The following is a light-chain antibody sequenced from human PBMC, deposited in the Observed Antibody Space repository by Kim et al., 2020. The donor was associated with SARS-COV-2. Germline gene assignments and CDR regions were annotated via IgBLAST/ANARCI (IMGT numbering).Light chain of an antibody. CDR3: QEYNNRPPVT. V-gene: IGKV3-15*01. J-gene: IGKJ4*01. CDR2: DAS. CDR1: QGVRDK. Sequence: IVMTQSPATLSVSPGESATLSCRASQGVRDKLAWYQQKPGQPPRLLIYDASTRATDIPARFSGSGSGTEFTLTISSLQSEDFALYFCQEYNNRPPVTFGGGTKVDIK.